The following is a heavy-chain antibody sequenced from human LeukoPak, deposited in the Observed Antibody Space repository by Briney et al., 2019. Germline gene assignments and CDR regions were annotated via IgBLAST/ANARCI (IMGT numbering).Heavy chain of an antibody. CDR3: VKDRSGSFAFDI. D-gene: IGHD1-26*01. V-gene: IGHV3-64D*06. Sequence: PGGSLRLSCSASGFTLSTYVMHWVRQAPGKGLKYVSTISGDGGGTYYADSVKGRFTISRDNSKNTLYLQMSSLRAEDTAVYYCVKDRSGSFAFDIWGQGTMVTVSS. CDR2: ISGDGGGT. CDR1: GFTLSTYV. J-gene: IGHJ3*02.